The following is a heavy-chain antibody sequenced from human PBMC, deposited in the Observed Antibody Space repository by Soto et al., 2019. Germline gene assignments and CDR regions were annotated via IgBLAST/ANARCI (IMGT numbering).Heavy chain of an antibody. J-gene: IGHJ3*02. V-gene: IGHV1-18*01. CDR3: ATDRRLGYCSGGSCYSDDAFDI. CDR1: GYTFTSYG. D-gene: IGHD2-15*01. CDR2: ISAYSGNT. Sequence: ASVKVSCKASGYTFTSYGISWVRQAPGQGLEWMGWISAYSGNTNYAQKFQGRVTMTRDTSMSTAYMELSSLRSDDTAVYYCATDRRLGYCSGGSCYSDDAFDIWGQGTMVTVSS.